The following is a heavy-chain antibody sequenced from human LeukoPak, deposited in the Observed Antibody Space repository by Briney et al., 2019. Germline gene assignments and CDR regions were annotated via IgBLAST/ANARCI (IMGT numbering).Heavy chain of an antibody. CDR3: AREREIVVVPAAEGLLSYYYYMDV. Sequence: ASVKVSCKASGYTFTGYYMHWVRQAPGQGLEWMGWINPNSGGTNYAQKFQGRVTMTRDTSISTAYMELSRLRSDDTAVYYCAREREIVVVPAAEGLLSYYYYMDVWGKGTTVTVSS. D-gene: IGHD2-2*01. J-gene: IGHJ6*03. V-gene: IGHV1-2*02. CDR1: GYTFTGYY. CDR2: INPNSGGT.